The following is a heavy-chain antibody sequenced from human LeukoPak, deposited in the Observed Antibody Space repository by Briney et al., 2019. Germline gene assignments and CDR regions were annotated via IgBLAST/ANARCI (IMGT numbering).Heavy chain of an antibody. CDR3: ARDVRGYSYGSFDY. CDR2: IYYSGST. J-gene: IGHJ4*02. D-gene: IGHD5-18*01. Sequence: PSETLPITCSVSGGSISSYYWIWIRQPPGKGLEGIGYIYYSGSTNYNPSLKSRVTISVDTSKNQFSLKLSSVTAADTAVYYCARDVRGYSYGSFDYWGQGTLVTVSS. V-gene: IGHV4-59*01. CDR1: GGSISSYY.